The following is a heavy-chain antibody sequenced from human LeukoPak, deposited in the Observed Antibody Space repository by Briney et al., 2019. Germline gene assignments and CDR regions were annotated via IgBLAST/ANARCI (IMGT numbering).Heavy chain of an antibody. Sequence: GGSLRLTCTGSGFAFGNYGMTWVRQPPGKGLEWVSAITGSGGTTRYTDSVTGRFTISRDNSGNTLFLQMNSLRAEDTAVYYCAKDPNGDYLGAFGFWGPGTLVTVSS. CDR3: AKDPNGDYLGAFGF. CDR2: ITGSGGTT. D-gene: IGHD4-17*01. J-gene: IGHJ3*01. V-gene: IGHV3-23*01. CDR1: GFAFGNYG.